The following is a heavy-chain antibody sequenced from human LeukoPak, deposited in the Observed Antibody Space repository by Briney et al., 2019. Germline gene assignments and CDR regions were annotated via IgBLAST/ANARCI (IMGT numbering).Heavy chain of an antibody. V-gene: IGHV3-23*01. D-gene: IGHD3-22*01. J-gene: IGHJ4*02. CDR3: ARVYFDSSGYPTTDYFDY. CDR1: GFTFSSYD. Sequence: GGSLRLSCAASGFTFSSYDMSWVRQAPGKGLEWVSVISGSGGSTYYADSVKGRFTISRDNSKSTLYLQMNSLRAEDTAVYYCARVYFDSSGYPTTDYFDYWGQGTLVTVSS. CDR2: ISGSGGST.